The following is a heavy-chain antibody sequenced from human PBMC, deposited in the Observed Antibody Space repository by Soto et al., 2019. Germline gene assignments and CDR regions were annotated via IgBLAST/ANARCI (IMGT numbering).Heavy chain of an antibody. Sequence: PSETLSLTCTVSGDSMAPYYWTWIRQSPGGELEWIGYIYSSGTTKYNPSLNSRVTISIDTSKNQFSLRLNSVTAADTAVYYCARTGGYDRRPPDYWGRGTLVTVSS. CDR1: GDSMAPYY. D-gene: IGHD3-22*01. CDR2: IYSSGTT. J-gene: IGHJ4*02. V-gene: IGHV4-59*01. CDR3: ARTGGYDRRPPDY.